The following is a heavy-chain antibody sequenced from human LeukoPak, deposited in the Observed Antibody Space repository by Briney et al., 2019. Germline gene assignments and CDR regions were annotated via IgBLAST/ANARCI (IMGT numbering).Heavy chain of an antibody. CDR2: ISSSGSTI. D-gene: IGHD1-26*01. CDR3: AKDFTWALDY. J-gene: IGHJ4*02. V-gene: IGHV3-48*03. CDR1: GFTFSSYE. Sequence: GGSLRLSCAASGFTFSSYEMNWVRQAPGKGLEWVSYISSSGSTIYYADSVKGRFTISRDNAKNSLYLQMSSLRPEDTAVYFCAKDFTWALDYWGQGTLVTVSS.